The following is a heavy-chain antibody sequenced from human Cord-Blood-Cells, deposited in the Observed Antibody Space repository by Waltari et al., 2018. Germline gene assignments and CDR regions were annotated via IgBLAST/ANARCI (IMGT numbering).Heavy chain of an antibody. Sequence: QVQLVESGGGVVQPGRPLRPACCASGLPFSGYATTWVRQAPGKGLEWVAVISYDGSNKYYADSVKGRFTISRDNSKNTLYLQMNSLRAEDTAVYYCARSLEGDMDVWGKGTTVTVSS. CDR2: ISYDGSNK. CDR3: ARSLEGDMDV. J-gene: IGHJ6*03. D-gene: IGHD3-3*01. V-gene: IGHV3-30*04. CDR1: GLPFSGYA.